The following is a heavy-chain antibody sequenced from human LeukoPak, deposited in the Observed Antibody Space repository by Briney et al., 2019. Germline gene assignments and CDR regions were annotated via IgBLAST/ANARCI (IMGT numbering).Heavy chain of an antibody. CDR2: INHSGST. CDR1: GGSFSGYY. V-gene: IGHV4-34*01. D-gene: IGHD3-3*02. CDR3: ARGRAFFD. Sequence: PETLSLTCAVYGGSFSGYYWSWIRQPPGKGLEWIGEINHSGSTNYNPSLKSRVTISRDTSKNQFSLKLSSVTAADTAVYYCARGRAFFDWGQGTLVTVSS. J-gene: IGHJ4*02.